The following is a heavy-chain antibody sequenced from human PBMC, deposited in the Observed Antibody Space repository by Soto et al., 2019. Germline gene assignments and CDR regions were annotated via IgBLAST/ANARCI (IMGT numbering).Heavy chain of an antibody. CDR3: ASRDCISTSCRSRHDY. V-gene: IGHV1-46*01. D-gene: IGHD2-2*01. J-gene: IGHJ4*02. Sequence: ASVKVSCKASGYTLTSYYMHWVRQSPGQGLEWMGIINPSGGSTSYAQKFQGRVTMTRDTSTSTVYMELSSLRSEDTAVYYCASRDCISTSCRSRHDYWGQGTLVTVSS. CDR1: GYTLTSYY. CDR2: INPSGGST.